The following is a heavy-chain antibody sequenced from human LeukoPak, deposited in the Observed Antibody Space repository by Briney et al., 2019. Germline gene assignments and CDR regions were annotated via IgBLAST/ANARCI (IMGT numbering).Heavy chain of an antibody. D-gene: IGHD5-24*01. CDR1: GGSVSGHY. V-gene: IGHV4-59*02. CDR3: ARGSEIERWVQFGGLDY. Sequence: SETVSLTCTVFGGSVSGHYWSWIRQPPGKGLEWIGYVDHRGRTNSSPSLKSRVGASVDTSKNQISLRLMSVTAADTAVYYCARGSEIERWVQFGGLDYWGLGTLVTVSS. CDR2: VDHRGRT. J-gene: IGHJ4*02.